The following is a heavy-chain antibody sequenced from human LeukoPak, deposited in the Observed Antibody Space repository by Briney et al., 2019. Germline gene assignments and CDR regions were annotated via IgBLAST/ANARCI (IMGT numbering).Heavy chain of an antibody. D-gene: IGHD5-18*01. Sequence: PGGSLRLSCAASGFTLSNYGLNWVRQAPGKGLEWVSSISSSSSDKYYADSVKGRFTISRDNSKNTLYLQMNSLRAEDTAVYYCAKEGDSYGYSDYWGQGTLVTVSS. CDR3: AKEGDSYGYSDY. V-gene: IGHV3-21*01. J-gene: IGHJ4*02. CDR2: ISSSSSDK. CDR1: GFTLSNYG.